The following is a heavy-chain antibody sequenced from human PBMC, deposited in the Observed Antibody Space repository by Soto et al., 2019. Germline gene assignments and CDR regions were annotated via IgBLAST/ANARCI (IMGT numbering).Heavy chain of an antibody. J-gene: IGHJ4*02. CDR2: INAGNGYT. CDR1: GYTFTSYG. CDR3: AFKRSVVTSYFDY. V-gene: IGHV1-3*01. Sequence: ASVKVSCKASGYTFTSYGMHWVRQAHGQRLEWMGWINAGNGYTKYSQKFQGRVTITRDTSASTAYMELSSLRSEDTAVYYCAFKRSVVTSYFDYWGQGTLVTSPQ. D-gene: IGHD3-22*01.